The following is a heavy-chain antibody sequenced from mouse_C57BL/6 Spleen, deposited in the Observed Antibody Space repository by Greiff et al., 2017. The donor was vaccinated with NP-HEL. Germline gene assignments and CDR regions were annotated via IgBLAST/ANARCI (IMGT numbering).Heavy chain of an antibody. CDR3: ARGGIYDGYYYFDY. D-gene: IGHD2-3*01. CDR2: IYPGDGDT. V-gene: IGHV1-80*01. CDR1: GYAFSSYW. J-gene: IGHJ2*01. Sequence: VQLQQSGAELVKPGASVKISCKASGYAFSSYWMNWVKQRPGKGLEWIGQIYPGDGDTTYNGKFKGKATLTADKSSSTAYMQLSSLTSEDSAVYFCARGGIYDGYYYFDYWGQGTTLTVSS.